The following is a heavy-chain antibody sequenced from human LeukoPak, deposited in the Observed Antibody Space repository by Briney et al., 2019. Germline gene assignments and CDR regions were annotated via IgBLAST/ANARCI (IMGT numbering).Heavy chain of an antibody. CDR3: AYGSLYPGNDAFDI. D-gene: IGHD1-14*01. J-gene: IGHJ3*02. V-gene: IGHV1-69*05. Sequence: GSSVKVSCKAFGGTFSSYAISWVRQAPGQGLEWMGRIIPIFGTANYAQKFQGRVTITTDESTSTAYMELSSLRSEDTAVYYCAYGSLYPGNDAFDIWGQGTMVTVSS. CDR1: GGTFSSYA. CDR2: IIPIFGTA.